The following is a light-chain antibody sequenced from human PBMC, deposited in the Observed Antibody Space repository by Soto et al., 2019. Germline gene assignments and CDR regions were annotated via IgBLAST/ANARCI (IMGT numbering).Light chain of an antibody. J-gene: IGKJ5*01. CDR3: QQRSNWPPIT. CDR1: QSISSY. V-gene: IGKV3-11*01. Sequence: EIVLTQSPATLSLSPGERATLSCRASQSISSYLAWYQQKPGQAPRLLIYDASNRATGIPARFSGSGSGTDFTLTISSLEPEDCAVYYCQQRSNWPPITFSQGTRLEIK. CDR2: DAS.